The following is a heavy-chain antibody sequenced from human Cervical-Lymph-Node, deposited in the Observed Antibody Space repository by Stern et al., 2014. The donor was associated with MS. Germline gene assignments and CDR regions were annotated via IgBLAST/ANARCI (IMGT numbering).Heavy chain of an antibody. CDR1: GGTFSSYV. CDR3: VIDTNWFDP. J-gene: IGHJ5*02. Sequence: VQLVQSVAEVKKPGSSVKVSCKASGGTFSSYVITWVRQTPGQTFEWMGGIITLFGPGNYAQKFQDRITITADESTSTVYMELRNLRSEDTAIYYCVIDTNWFDPWGQGTLVTVSS. CDR2: IITLFGPG. V-gene: IGHV1-69*12.